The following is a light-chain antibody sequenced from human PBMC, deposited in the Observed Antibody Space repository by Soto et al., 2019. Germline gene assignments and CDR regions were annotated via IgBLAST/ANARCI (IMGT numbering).Light chain of an antibody. V-gene: IGLV2-14*01. J-gene: IGLJ2*01. CDR2: EVS. Sequence: QSALTQPASVSGSPGQSITISCTGTSSDVGAYDYVSWYQHHPGKAPKLLIYEVSNRPSGVSSRYSGYKSGNTAALTISGVGAEYEADYYGRSSRNTRGTVEVVLFAGGT. CDR3: RSSRNTRGTVEVVL. CDR1: SSDVGAYDY.